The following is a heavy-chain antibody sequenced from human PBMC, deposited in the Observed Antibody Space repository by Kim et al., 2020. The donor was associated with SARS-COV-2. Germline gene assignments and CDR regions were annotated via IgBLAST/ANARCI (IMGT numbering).Heavy chain of an antibody. Sequence: GGSLRLSCAASGFTFSSYSMHWVRQAPGKGLEWVSVISSDGSNKYYADSVQGRFTISRDNSMNTLYLQMNSLRAEDTAVYYCARDRKDIWCQGTMVSVS. J-gene: IGHJ3*02. CDR1: GFTFSSYS. V-gene: IGHV3-30*04. CDR2: ISSDGSNK. CDR3: ARDRKDI.